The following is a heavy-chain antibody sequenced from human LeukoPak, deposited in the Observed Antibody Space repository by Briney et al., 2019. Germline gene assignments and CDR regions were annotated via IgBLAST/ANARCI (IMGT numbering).Heavy chain of an antibody. J-gene: IGHJ4*02. CDR1: GFTFSNYN. D-gene: IGHD4-17*01. Sequence: GGSLRLSCAASGFTFSNYNMNWVRQAPGKGLEWVSSISYSSSYIYYADSVKGRFTISRDNAKNSLYLQMNSLRAEDTAVYYCARIAVTYTFDYWGQGALVTVSS. CDR3: ARIAVTYTFDY. V-gene: IGHV3-21*01. CDR2: ISYSSSYI.